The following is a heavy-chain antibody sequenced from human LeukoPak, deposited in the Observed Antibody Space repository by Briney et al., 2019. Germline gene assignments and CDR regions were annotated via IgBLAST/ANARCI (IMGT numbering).Heavy chain of an antibody. CDR2: INSDGSST. Sequence: RGSLRLSCAASGVTFCGDSMDWVRGAPGGGEGWVSRINSDGSSTSYADSVKGRFTISRDSAKNTLYLPMNSLRAEDTAVNYCARGRTIFGVVTSAWFDGWGQGTLVTVSS. CDR3: ARGRTIFGVVTSAWFDG. J-gene: IGHJ5*02. D-gene: IGHD3-3*01. V-gene: IGHV3-74*01. CDR1: GVTFCGDS.